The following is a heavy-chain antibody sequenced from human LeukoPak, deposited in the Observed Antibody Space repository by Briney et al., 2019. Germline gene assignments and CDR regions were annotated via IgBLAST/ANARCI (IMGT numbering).Heavy chain of an antibody. V-gene: IGHV4-61*01. D-gene: IGHD1-7*01. CDR1: GGSVSSGSYY. Sequence: SESLSLTCTVSGGSVSSGSYYWSWIRQPPGKGLEWIGYIFYSGRTNYNPSLKSRVTISVDTSKNQFSLKLSSVTAADTAVYYCARERTNDGFDIWGQGTMVTVSS. CDR3: ARERTNDGFDI. CDR2: IFYSGRT. J-gene: IGHJ3*02.